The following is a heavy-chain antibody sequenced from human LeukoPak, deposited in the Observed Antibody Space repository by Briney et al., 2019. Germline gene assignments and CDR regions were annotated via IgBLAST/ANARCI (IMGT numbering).Heavy chain of an antibody. CDR2: ISSSGATT. V-gene: IGHV3-11*01. J-gene: IGHJ4*02. CDR1: RFTFSDYY. CDR3: ARGRLLPTL. D-gene: IGHD5-24*01. Sequence: GGSLRLSCAASRFTFSDYYMSWIRQAPGKGLEWGSCISSSGATTYYVDSVKGRFTISRDNAKSSLYLQRNNLRADETAVYYCARGRLLPTLGDQGTLVTVSS.